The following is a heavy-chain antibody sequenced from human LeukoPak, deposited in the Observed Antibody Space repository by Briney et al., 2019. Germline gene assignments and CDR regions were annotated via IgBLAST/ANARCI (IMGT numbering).Heavy chain of an antibody. V-gene: IGHV3-21*01. J-gene: IGHJ4*02. D-gene: IGHD5-18*01. CDR1: GFTFSSYS. CDR3: ASRVGYSFDY. CDR2: ISSSSGYI. Sequence: PGGSLRLSCAASGFTFSSYSMNWVRQAPGKGLEWVSSISSSSGYIYYADSVKGRFTISRDNAKNSLYLQMNSLRAEDTAVYYCASRVGYSFDYWGQGTLVTVSS.